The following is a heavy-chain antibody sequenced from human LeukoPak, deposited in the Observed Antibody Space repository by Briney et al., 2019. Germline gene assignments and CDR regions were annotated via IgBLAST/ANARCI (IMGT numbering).Heavy chain of an antibody. V-gene: IGHV4-34*01. Sequence: PSETLSLTCAVYGGSFSGYYWSWLRQPPGKGLEWIGEINHSGSTNYNPSLKSRVTISVDTSKNQFSLKLSSVTAADTAVYYCASWRIYCSGGSCLDYWGQGTLVTVSS. CDR1: GGSFSGYY. J-gene: IGHJ4*02. CDR2: INHSGST. CDR3: ASWRIYCSGGSCLDY. D-gene: IGHD2-15*01.